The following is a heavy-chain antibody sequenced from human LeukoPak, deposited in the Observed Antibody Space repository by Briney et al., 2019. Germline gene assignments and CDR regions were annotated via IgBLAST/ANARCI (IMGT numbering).Heavy chain of an antibody. CDR3: AGGGDCGGDCADYYFDY. J-gene: IGHJ4*02. D-gene: IGHD2-21*02. CDR1: GFTFSSYA. CDR2: ISYDGSNK. V-gene: IGHV3-30-3*01. Sequence: PGGSLRLSCAASGFTFSSYAMHWVRQAPGKGLEWVAVISYDGSNKYYADSVKGRFTISRDNSKNTLYLQMNSLRAEDTAVYYCAGGGDCGGDCADYYFDYWGQGTLVTVSS.